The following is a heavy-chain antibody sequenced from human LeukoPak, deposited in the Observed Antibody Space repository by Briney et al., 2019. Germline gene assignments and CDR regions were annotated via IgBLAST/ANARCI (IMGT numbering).Heavy chain of an antibody. D-gene: IGHD4-17*01. J-gene: IGHJ4*02. CDR1: GYTFTGYY. Sequence: ASVKVSCKASGYTFTGYYMHWVRQAPGQGLEWMGWINPNSGGTNYAQKFQGRVTMTRDTSTSTAYMELSRLRSDDTAVYYCARVGDYGDYGRLFDYWGQGTLVTVSS. CDR3: ARVGDYGDYGRLFDY. V-gene: IGHV1-2*02. CDR2: INPNSGGT.